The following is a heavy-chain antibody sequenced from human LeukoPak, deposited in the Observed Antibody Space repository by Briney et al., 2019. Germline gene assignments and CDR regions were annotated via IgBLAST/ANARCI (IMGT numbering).Heavy chain of an antibody. CDR1: GFTFSSYW. CDR3: ARDCGGDDDF. J-gene: IGHJ4*02. V-gene: IGHV3-7*01. D-gene: IGHD2-21*01. Sequence: GGSLRLSCAAPGFTFSSYWMSWVRQAPGKGLEWVANIKQDGSEKYYVDSVKGRFTISRDNAKDSLYLLMNSLRAEDTAVYYCARDCGGDDDFWGQGALVTVSS. CDR2: IKQDGSEK.